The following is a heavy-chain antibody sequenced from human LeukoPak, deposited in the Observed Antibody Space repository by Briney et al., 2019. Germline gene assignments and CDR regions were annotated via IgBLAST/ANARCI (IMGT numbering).Heavy chain of an antibody. V-gene: IGHV3-23*01. J-gene: IGHJ4*02. CDR2: ITGSGGST. D-gene: IGHD2-2*01. Sequence: PGGSLRLSCAASGFTFDDYGMSWVRQAPGKGLEWVSAITGSGGSTYYADSVKGRLTISRDNAKNSLYLQMNSLRAEDTAVYYCAKSLWDIVVVPDDIFDYWGQGTLVTVSS. CDR3: AKSLWDIVVVPDDIFDY. CDR1: GFTFDDYG.